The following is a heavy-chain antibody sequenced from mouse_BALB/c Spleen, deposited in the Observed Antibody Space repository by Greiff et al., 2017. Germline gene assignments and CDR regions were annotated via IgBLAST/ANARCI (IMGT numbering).Heavy chain of an antibody. CDR2: IYPGNVNT. D-gene: IGHD2-10*02. V-gene: IGHV1S56*01. CDR1: GYTFTSYN. CDR3: ARGVYGNSWFAY. J-gene: IGHJ3*01. Sequence: QVQLKQSGPELVKPGASVRISCKASGYTFTSYNIHWVKQRPGQGLEWIGWIYPGNVNTKYNEKFKGKATLTADKSSSTAYMQLSSLTSEDSAVYFCARGVYGNSWFAYWGQGTLVTVSA.